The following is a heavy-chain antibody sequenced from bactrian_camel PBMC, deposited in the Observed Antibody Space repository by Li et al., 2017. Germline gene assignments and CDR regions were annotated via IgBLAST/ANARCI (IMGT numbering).Heavy chain of an antibody. V-gene: IGHV3S55*01. D-gene: IGHD2*01. CDR2: ISSDGST. CDR3: AKALGGGNYYTGGYNY. Sequence: HVQLVESGGGSVQAGETLILSCTASGFDLADSDMSWYRQAPGNKCELVSSISSDGSTHYADSVKGRFTISRDDAKNALYLQLNSLKTEDTAMYYCAKALGGGNYYTGGYNYWGQGTQVTVS. CDR1: GFDLADSD. J-gene: IGHJ4*01.